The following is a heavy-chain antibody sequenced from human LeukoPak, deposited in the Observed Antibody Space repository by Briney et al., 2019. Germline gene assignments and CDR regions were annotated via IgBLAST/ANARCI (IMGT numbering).Heavy chain of an antibody. V-gene: IGHV3-7*01. CDR2: IKEDGSEI. CDR3: VTDQTGRHPYFFDY. Sequence: HPGGSLRLSCAASGFNFSTYWMTWVRQVLGKGLEWVANIKEDGSEIYYVDAVKGRFSISRDNAKTSLYLQMNNLSVADTAVYYCVTDQTGRHPYFFDYWGQGTLVTVSS. J-gene: IGHJ4*02. CDR1: GFNFSTYW. D-gene: IGHD3-10*01.